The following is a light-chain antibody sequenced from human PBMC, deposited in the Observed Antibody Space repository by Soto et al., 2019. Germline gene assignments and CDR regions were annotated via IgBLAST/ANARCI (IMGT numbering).Light chain of an antibody. J-gene: IGKJ4*01. CDR3: QQYKSYPLT. V-gene: IGKV1-5*01. Sequence: IQLTQPPSTLSSSVGDRLTITCRASQSISSWLAWYQQKPGKAPKLLIYDASSLESGVPSRVRGSGSGTEFTLTISSLQPDDFETYYCQQYKSYPLTFGGGTKVDI. CDR1: QSISSW. CDR2: DAS.